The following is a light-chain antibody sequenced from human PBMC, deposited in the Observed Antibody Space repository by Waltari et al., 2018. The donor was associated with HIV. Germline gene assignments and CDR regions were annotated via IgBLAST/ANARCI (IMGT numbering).Light chain of an antibody. CDR3: QVWDTNTDQYVI. CDR1: NIGSKS. CDR2: HDT. V-gene: IGLV3-21*01. J-gene: IGLJ2*01. Sequence: SYVLTQSSSVSVAPGKTARITCGGKNIGSKSVNWYQQQPGQAPVMVIYHDTDRPSGIPDRFSGSNSEDTATLTIRRVEAGDEADYYCQVWDTNTDQYVIFGGGTNLAV.